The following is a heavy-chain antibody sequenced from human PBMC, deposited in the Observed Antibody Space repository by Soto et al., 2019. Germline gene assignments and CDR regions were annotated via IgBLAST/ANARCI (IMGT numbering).Heavy chain of an antibody. J-gene: IGHJ4*02. D-gene: IGHD2-15*01. V-gene: IGHV3-30*02. CDR2: IVYDGSKE. Sequence: GGSLRLSCAASGFTFSKYVMHWVRQAPGKGLEWVAFIVYDGSKELYADSVKARFTISRDNSKNTLYLQMNSLTAEDTAVYYCAKVDCSGGRCSPVFDYWGQGTLVNVSS. CDR1: GFTFSKYV. CDR3: AKVDCSGGRCSPVFDY.